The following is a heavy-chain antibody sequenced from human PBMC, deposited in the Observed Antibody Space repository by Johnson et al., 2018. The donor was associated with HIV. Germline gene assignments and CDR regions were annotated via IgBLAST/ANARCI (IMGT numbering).Heavy chain of an antibody. J-gene: IGHJ3*02. CDR2: IGTAGDT. CDR3: ARTRWYDFWSATLSVGDAFDI. D-gene: IGHD3-3*01. V-gene: IGHV3-13*01. CDR1: GFTFSSYD. Sequence: VHLVESGGGLVQPGGSLRLSCAASGFTFSSYDMHWVRQATGKGLEWVSAIGTAGDTYYPGSVKGRFTISRENAKNSLYLQMNSLRAGDTAVYYCARTRWYDFWSATLSVGDAFDIWGQGTMVTVSS.